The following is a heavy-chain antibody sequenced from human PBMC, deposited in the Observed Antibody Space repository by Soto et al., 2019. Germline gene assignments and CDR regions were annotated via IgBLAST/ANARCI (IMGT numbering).Heavy chain of an antibody. CDR2: MNPNSGNT. V-gene: IGHV1-8*01. CDR3: ARLIETDYYYYYMDV. J-gene: IGHJ6*03. CDR1: GYTFTSYD. Sequence: ASVKVSCKASGYTFTSYDINWVRQATGQGLEWMGWMNPNSGNTGYAQKFQGRVAMTRNTSISTAYMELSSLRSEDTAVYYCARLIETDYYYYYMDVWGKGTTVTVSS. D-gene: IGHD2-15*01.